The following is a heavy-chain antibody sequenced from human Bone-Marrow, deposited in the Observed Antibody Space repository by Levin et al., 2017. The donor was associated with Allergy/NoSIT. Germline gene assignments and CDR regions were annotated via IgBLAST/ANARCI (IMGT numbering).Heavy chain of an antibody. V-gene: IGHV3-49*03. CDR2: IRSKAYGGTT. Sequence: GGSLRLSCTASGFTFGDYAMSWFRQAPGKGLEWVGFIRSKAYGGTTEYAASVKGRFTISRDDSKSIAYLQMNSLKTEDTAVYYCTREMATAGEYYFDYWGQGTLVTVSS. CDR3: TREMATAGEYYFDY. J-gene: IGHJ4*02. CDR1: GFTFGDYA. D-gene: IGHD5-24*01.